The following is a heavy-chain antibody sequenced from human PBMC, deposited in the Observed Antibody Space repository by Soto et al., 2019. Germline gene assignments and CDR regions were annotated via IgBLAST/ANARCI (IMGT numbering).Heavy chain of an antibody. D-gene: IGHD3-22*01. CDR2: IYPGDSDT. Sequence: GESLKISCKGSGYSFTSYWIGWVRQMPGKGLEWMGIIYPGDSDTRYSPSFQGQVTISADKSISTAYLQWSSLKASDTAMYYCARLRPYDSSGYWKGDAFDIWGQGTMVTVSS. V-gene: IGHV5-51*01. CDR1: GYSFTSYW. J-gene: IGHJ3*02. CDR3: ARLRPYDSSGYWKGDAFDI.